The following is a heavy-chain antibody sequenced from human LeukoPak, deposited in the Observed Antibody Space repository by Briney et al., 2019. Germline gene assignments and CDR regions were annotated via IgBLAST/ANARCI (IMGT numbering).Heavy chain of an antibody. J-gene: IGHJ3*02. D-gene: IGHD6-13*01. CDR1: GFIFSNYW. V-gene: IGHV3-7*01. CDR3: ARERDSSSWSYAFDI. CDR2: IKQDGSEK. Sequence: GGSLRLSCVASGFIFSNYWMNWVRQAPGKGLEWVANIKQDGSEKFYVDSVKGRFTISRDNARNSLYLQMNSLRGEDTALYYCARERDSSSWSYAFDIWGQGTMVTVSS.